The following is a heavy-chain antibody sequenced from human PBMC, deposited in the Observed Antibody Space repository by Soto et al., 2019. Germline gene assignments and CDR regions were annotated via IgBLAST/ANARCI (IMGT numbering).Heavy chain of an antibody. D-gene: IGHD3-9*01. CDR3: ASYHFLDLWTGSRHYMDV. Sequence: PSETLSLTCAVYGDSLKGYFWSWVRQSPGKGLEWIGEINHSGTANYNPSLKTRVTISADASKHQFSLRLTSVTAADSAIYYCASYHFLDLWTGSRHYMDVWSRGTPVTVSS. J-gene: IGHJ6*03. CDR1: GDSLKGYF. CDR2: INHSGTA. V-gene: IGHV4-34*01.